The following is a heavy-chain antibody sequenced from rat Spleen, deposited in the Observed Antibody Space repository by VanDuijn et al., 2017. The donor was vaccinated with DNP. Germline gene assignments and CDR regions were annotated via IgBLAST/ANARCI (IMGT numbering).Heavy chain of an antibody. V-gene: IGHV2-72*01. CDR1: EFSLTANG. J-gene: IGHJ1*01. Sequence: QVPLEESGPGLMQPSETLSLTCTVSEFSLTANGVGWVRQPLGKGLEWMGTIWSGGSTNYNSAVQSRMSISRDTSKSQVFLKMNSLQPEDTGTYYCARHSPRRVWGFFDFWGPGTMVTVSS. D-gene: IGHD1-11*01. CDR2: IWSGGST. CDR3: ARHSPRRVWGFFDF.